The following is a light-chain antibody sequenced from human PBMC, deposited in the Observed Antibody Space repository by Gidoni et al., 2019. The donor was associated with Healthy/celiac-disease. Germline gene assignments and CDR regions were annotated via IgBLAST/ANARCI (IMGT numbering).Light chain of an antibody. J-gene: IGKJ4*02. CDR1: QSVSSY. V-gene: IGKV3-11*01. Sequence: EILWTHSPATLSLSPGERATLSCRASQSVSSYLAWYQQKPGQAPRLLIYGASNRATGIPARFSGSGSGTDFTLTISSLEPEDFAVYYCQQRSNWPPLTFGGGTKVEIK. CDR3: QQRSNWPPLT. CDR2: GAS.